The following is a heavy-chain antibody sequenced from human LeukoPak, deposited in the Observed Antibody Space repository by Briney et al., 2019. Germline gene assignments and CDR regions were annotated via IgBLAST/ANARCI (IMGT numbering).Heavy chain of an antibody. V-gene: IGHV3-48*03. CDR1: GFTFSSYA. CDR3: ASDSRSHFDN. CDR2: IKSSGTTI. Sequence: GGSLRLSCAASGFTFSSYAMNWVRQAPGKGLEWVSYIKSSGTTIYYADSVRGRFTISRDNAKNSLYLQMNSLRAEDTAVYYCASDSRSHFDNWGQETLVTVSS. J-gene: IGHJ4*02.